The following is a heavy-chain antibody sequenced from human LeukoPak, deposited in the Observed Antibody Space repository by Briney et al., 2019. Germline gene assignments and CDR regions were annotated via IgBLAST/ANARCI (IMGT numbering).Heavy chain of an antibody. D-gene: IGHD2-2*01. Sequence: SETLSLTCVVSGGSLSTHHWSWIRQSPGRGLEWIGYISDSGSTNYNPSLKSRVTISVDTSKNQFSLMLSSVTAADTAFYYCATQNVMLSAADYWGRGTLVTVSS. CDR2: ISDSGST. V-gene: IGHV4-59*08. CDR1: GGSLSTHH. CDR3: ATQNVMLSAADY. J-gene: IGHJ4*02.